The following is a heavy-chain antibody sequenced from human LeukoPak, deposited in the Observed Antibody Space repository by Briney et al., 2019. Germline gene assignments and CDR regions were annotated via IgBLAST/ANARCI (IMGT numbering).Heavy chain of an antibody. CDR2: ISAYNGNT. V-gene: IGHV1-18*01. CDR3: ARDLKVAGGWFGEFFVFAGGNWFDP. J-gene: IGHJ5*02. CDR1: GYTFISYG. D-gene: IGHD3-10*01. Sequence: ASVKVSCKASGYTFISYGISWVRQAPGQGLEWMGWISAYNGNTNYAQKLQGRVTMTTDTSTSTAYMELRSLRSDDTAVYYCARDLKVAGGWFGEFFVFAGGNWFDPWGQGTLVTVSS.